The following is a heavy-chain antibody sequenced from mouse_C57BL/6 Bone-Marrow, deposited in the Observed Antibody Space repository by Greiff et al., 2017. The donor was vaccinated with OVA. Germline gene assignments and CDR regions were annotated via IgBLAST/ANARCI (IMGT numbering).Heavy chain of an antibody. CDR1: GYTFTSYW. Sequence: VQLQQSGAELAKPGASVKLSCKASGYTFTSYWMHWVKQRPGQGLEWIGYINPSSGYTKYNQKFKDKATLTADKSSSTAYMQLSSLTYEDSAVYYCATYYYGSSYGFAYWGQGTLVTVSA. V-gene: IGHV1-7*01. D-gene: IGHD1-1*01. CDR2: INPSSGYT. CDR3: ATYYYGSSYGFAY. J-gene: IGHJ3*01.